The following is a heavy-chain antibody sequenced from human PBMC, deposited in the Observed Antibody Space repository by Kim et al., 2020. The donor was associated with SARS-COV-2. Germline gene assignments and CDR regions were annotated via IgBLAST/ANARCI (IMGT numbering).Heavy chain of an antibody. CDR3: ARGKEYTTGRGFDY. Sequence: SETLSLTCTVPGGSISGYYWSWIRQPAGKGLEWIGRISTSGNTNCNPSLKSRVTMSVDTSKNQFSLNLTSVTAADTAVYYCARGKEYTTGRGFDYWGQGT. V-gene: IGHV4-4*07. D-gene: IGHD6-6*01. CDR1: GGSISGYY. J-gene: IGHJ4*02. CDR2: ISTSGNT.